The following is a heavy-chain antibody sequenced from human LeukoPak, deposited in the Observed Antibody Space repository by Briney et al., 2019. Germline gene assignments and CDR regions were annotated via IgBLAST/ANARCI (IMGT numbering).Heavy chain of an antibody. CDR2: IYYSGST. V-gene: IGHV4-59*01. Sequence: PSETLSLTCTVSGVSISSYYWSWIRQPPGKGLEWIGYIYYSGSTNYNPSLKSRVTISVDTSKNQFSLKLSSVTAADTAMYYCARVGHQGSWFDPWGQGTLVTVSS. J-gene: IGHJ5*02. CDR3: ARVGHQGSWFDP. D-gene: IGHD2-2*01. CDR1: GVSISSYY.